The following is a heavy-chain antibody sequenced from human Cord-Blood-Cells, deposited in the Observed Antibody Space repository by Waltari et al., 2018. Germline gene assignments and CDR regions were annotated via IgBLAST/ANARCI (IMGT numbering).Heavy chain of an antibody. CDR3: ARARRFSSFFIDY. CDR1: GCTFPAPS. Sequence: QVQLVQSGAAVNRPAASVPGPCTAPGCTFPAPSRPRVRQAPGQGLEWMGWINPNSGGTNYAQKFQGWVTMTRDTSISTSYMELSRLRSDDTAVYYCARARRFSSFFIDYWGQGTLVTVSS. CDR2: INPNSGGT. J-gene: IGHJ4*02. V-gene: IGHV1-2*04. D-gene: IGHD3-3*01.